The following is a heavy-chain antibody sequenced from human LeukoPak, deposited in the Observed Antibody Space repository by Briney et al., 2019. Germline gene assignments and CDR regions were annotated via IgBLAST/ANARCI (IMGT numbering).Heavy chain of an antibody. CDR3: AKRLKRNYYYHYAMDV. CDR2: IDDSGVIR. Sequence: PGGSLRLSRAASGFTFKTHAMSWVRQAPGKGLEWVSRIDDSGVIRSYADSVKGRFTISRDNSKMTLTLQMNSLRAEDTAVYYCAKRLKRNYYYHYAMDVWGQGTTVTVSS. V-gene: IGHV3-23*01. J-gene: IGHJ6*02. D-gene: IGHD3-22*01. CDR1: GFTFKTHA.